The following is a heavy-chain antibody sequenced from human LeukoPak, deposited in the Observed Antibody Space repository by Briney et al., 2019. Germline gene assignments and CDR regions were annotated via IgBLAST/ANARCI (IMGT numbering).Heavy chain of an antibody. J-gene: IGHJ4*02. CDR1: GYTFTSYD. V-gene: IGHV1-8*01. CDR2: INPNSGDP. CDR3: ARARGGNYYLELFDY. Sequence: GASVKVSCKASGYTFTSYDINWVRQTTGQGLEWMGWINPNSGDPGYARNFQGRVTITRDTSINTAYMELSSLRSEDTAVYYCARARGGNYYLELFDYWGQGTLVTVSS. D-gene: IGHD1-26*01.